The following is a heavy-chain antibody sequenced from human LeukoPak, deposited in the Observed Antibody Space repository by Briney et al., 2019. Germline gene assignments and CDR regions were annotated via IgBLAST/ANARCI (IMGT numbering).Heavy chain of an antibody. CDR3: ARDLRYYYDSSGSDY. D-gene: IGHD3-22*01. CDR2: ISSSSSYI. J-gene: IGHJ4*02. V-gene: IGHV3-21*01. Sequence: GGSLRLSCVASGFTFNSYSMNWVRQAPGKGLEWVSSISSSSSYIYYADSVKGRFTISRDNAKNSLYLQMNSLRAEDTAVYYCARDLRYYYDSSGSDYWGQGTLVTVSS. CDR1: GFTFNSYS.